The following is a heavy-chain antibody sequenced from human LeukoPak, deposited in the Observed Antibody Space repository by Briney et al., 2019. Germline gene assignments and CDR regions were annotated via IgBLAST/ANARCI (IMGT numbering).Heavy chain of an antibody. CDR3: ARDLDGSTSRSQADFDWFDP. Sequence: KPSETLSLTCTVSGGSISSGGYYWSWIRQPPGKGLEWIGYIYHSGSTYYNPSLKSRVTISVDRSKNQFSLKLSSVTAADTAVYYCARDLDGSTSRSQADFDWFDPWGQGTLVTVSS. D-gene: IGHD2-2*01. CDR2: IYHSGST. CDR1: GGSISSGGYY. V-gene: IGHV4-30-2*01. J-gene: IGHJ5*02.